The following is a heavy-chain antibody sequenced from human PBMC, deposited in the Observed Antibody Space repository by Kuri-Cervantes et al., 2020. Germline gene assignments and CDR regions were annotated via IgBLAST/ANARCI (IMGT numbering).Heavy chain of an antibody. V-gene: IGHV1-69*13. J-gene: IGHJ6*02. CDR3: ARATYCTNGVCYSLGGFYYGMDV. CDR2: IIPIFGTA. Sequence: SVKVSCKASGGTFSSYAISWVRQAPGQGLEWMGGIIPIFGTANYAQKFQGRVTITAGESTSTAYMELSSLRSEDTAVYYCARATYCTNGVCYSLGGFYYGMDVWCQGTTVTVSS. CDR1: GGTFSSYA. D-gene: IGHD2-8*01.